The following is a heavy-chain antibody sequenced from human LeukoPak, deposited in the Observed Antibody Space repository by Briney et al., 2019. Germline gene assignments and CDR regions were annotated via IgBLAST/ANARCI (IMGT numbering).Heavy chain of an antibody. CDR1: GFSFSSYT. D-gene: IGHD4-23*01. CDR2: ITISSSSI. J-gene: IGHJ1*01. V-gene: IGHV3-21*01. CDR3: AREYDYGGNRHGCFQH. Sequence: GRSLRLSCAASGFSFSSYTMNWVRQAPGKGLEWVSSITISSSSIYYADSVKGRFTISRDNAKNSLYLQMNSLRAEDTAVYYCAREYDYGGNRHGCFQHWGQGTLVIVSS.